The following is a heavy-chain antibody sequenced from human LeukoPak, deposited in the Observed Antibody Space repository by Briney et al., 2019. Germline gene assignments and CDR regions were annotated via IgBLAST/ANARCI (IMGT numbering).Heavy chain of an antibody. CDR1: GGSISSYY. CDR3: ARAYCSSTSCYVYFDY. V-gene: IGHV4-59*01. D-gene: IGHD2-2*01. Sequence: SETLSLTCTVSGGSISSYYWSWIRQPPWKGLEWMGYIYYSGSTNYNPSLKSRVTISVDTSKNQFSLKLSSVTAADTAVYYCARAYCSSTSCYVYFDYWGQGTLVTVSS. J-gene: IGHJ4*02. CDR2: IYYSGST.